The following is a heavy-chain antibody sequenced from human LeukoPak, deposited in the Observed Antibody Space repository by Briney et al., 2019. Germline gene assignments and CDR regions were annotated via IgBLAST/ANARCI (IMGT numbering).Heavy chain of an antibody. J-gene: IGHJ4*02. Sequence: ASVKVSCKPFGYTFTVYYMHWVRQAPGQWLEWIGWVNPNGVGTNYAQNVQGWVTMTRDTSTSTAYMELRRLRSDDTAVYYCARDHDAHYWGQGTLVTVSS. CDR2: VNPNGVGT. CDR1: GYTFTVYY. V-gene: IGHV1-2*04. D-gene: IGHD3-16*01. CDR3: ARDHDAHY.